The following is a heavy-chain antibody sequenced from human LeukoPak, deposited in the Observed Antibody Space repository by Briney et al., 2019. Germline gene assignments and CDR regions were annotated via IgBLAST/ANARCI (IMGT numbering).Heavy chain of an antibody. CDR3: ASSYSSVGARWFQH. V-gene: IGHV7-4-1*02. CDR2: INTNTGNP. D-gene: IGHD6-19*01. Sequence: GASVKVSCKASGYTFTSYAMNWVRQAPGQGLEWMGWINTNTGNPTYAQGFTGRFVFSLDTSVSTAYLQISSLKAEDTAVYYCASSYSSVGARWFQHWGQGTLVTVSS. J-gene: IGHJ1*01. CDR1: GYTFTSYA.